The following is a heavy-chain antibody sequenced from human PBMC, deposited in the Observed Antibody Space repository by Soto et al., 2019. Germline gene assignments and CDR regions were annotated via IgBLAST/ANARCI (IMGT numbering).Heavy chain of an antibody. D-gene: IGHD6-19*01. CDR3: ARSVAVPGAHIDY. CDR1: GGSIGGSY. CDR2: VSYTGST. V-gene: IGHV4-59*01. Sequence: SETLSLTXSVSGGSIGGSYWRWIRQSPGKGLAWLGYVSYTGSTNYSPSLRSRVSISVDTSKNEFSLRLSSVTAADTAVYFCARSVAVPGAHIDYWGQGTQVTVSS. J-gene: IGHJ4*02.